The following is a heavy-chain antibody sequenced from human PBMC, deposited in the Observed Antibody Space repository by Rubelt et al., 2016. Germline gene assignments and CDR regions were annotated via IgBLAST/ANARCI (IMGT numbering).Heavy chain of an antibody. CDR2: IIPLFGTA. CDR1: GGTFSSYA. CDR3: ATGGDFGVVIPNWFDP. D-gene: IGHD3-3*01. Sequence: QVQLVQSGAEVKKPGSSVKVSCKASGGTFSSYAISWVRQAPGQGLEWMGGIIPLFGTANYAHEFQGRVTITADESTTPAYMELGSLRSEDTAVYYCATGGDFGVVIPNWFDPWGQGTLVTVSS. J-gene: IGHJ5*02. V-gene: IGHV1-69*01.